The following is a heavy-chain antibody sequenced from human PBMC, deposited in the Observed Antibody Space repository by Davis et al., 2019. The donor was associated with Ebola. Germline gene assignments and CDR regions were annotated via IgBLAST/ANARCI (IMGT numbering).Heavy chain of an antibody. CDR1: GFTFSSYG. V-gene: IGHV3-33*01. J-gene: IGHJ4*02. CDR2: IWYDGSNK. Sequence: GESLKISCAASGFTFSSYGMHWVRQAPGKGLEWVAVIWYDGSNKYYADSVKGRFTISRDNSKNTLYLQMNSLRAEDTAVYYCTQSTAVAATGVVDYWGQGTLVTVSS. D-gene: IGHD2-15*01. CDR3: TQSTAVAATGVVDY.